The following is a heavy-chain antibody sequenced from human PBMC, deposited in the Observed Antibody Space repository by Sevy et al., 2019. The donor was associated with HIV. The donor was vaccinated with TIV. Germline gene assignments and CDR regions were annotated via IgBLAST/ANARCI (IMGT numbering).Heavy chain of an antibody. CDR1: GFAFRTFW. CDR2: IKQDGSVK. D-gene: IGHD5-12*01. J-gene: IGHJ4*02. CDR3: ARQRGWICSHDVCSPYYSDS. V-gene: IGHV3-7*01. Sequence: GGSLRLSCTASGFAFRTFWMTWVRQAPGKGLEWVANIKQDGSVKYYVDSVKGRFTISRKKAKNSVYLQMSRLTVEDTAVYYCARQRGWICSHDVCSPYYSDSWGQGTLVTVSS.